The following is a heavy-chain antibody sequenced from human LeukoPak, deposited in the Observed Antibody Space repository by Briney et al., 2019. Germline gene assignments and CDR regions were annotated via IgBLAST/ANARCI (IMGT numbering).Heavy chain of an antibody. CDR1: GGSFSGYY. J-gene: IGHJ5*02. D-gene: IGHD6-19*01. Sequence: SETLSLTCAVYGGSFSGYYWSWIRQPPGKGLEWIGYNSHGGTTSYNPSLQSRVTISVDTSKNQFSLKVSSVNAADTAVYYCARRVTSSGWYRDDTWGQGTLVTVSS. CDR2: NSHGGTT. CDR3: ARRVTSSGWYRDDT. V-gene: IGHV4-59*08.